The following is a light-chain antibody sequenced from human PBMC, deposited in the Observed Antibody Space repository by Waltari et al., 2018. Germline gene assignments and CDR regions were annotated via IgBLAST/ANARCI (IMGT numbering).Light chain of an antibody. CDR3: CSYAGRATWA. V-gene: IGLV2-11*01. CDR2: DVN. CDR1: SSDVGGYDY. Sequence: QSALTQPRSVSGSPGHSVTISCTETSSDVGGYDYVSWYQQHPGKAPKLVIYDVNKRPSGVPDRFSGSKSGNTASLTISGLQADDEADYNCCSYAGRATWAFGGGTKLTVL. J-gene: IGLJ3*02.